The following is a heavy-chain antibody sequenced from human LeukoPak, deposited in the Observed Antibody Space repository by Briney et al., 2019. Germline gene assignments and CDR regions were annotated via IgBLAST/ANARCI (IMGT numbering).Heavy chain of an antibody. CDR1: GGAISSSSYY. Sequence: PSETLSLTCTVSGGAISSSSYYWGWIRQPPGKGLEWIGSIYYSGSTYYNPSLKSRVTISVDTSKNQFSLKLSSVTAADTAVYYCARLSTMIVAYWGQGTLVTVSS. V-gene: IGHV4-39*01. J-gene: IGHJ4*02. D-gene: IGHD3-22*01. CDR3: ARLSTMIVAY. CDR2: IYYSGST.